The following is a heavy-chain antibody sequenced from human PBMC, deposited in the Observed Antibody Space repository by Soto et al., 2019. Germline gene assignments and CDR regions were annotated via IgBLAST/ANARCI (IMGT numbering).Heavy chain of an antibody. CDR1: GFTFDDYA. J-gene: IGHJ6*02. CDR3: AASRGFDSSGYSGYYYGMDV. V-gene: IGHV3-9*01. Sequence: EVQLVESGGGLVQPGRSLRLSCAASGFTFDDYAMHWVRQRPGRGLEWVSGITWNSDEIGYPDSVKARFSISRDNAKKYLYLQMNSLRPDDTALYYCAASRGFDSSGYSGYYYGMDVWGQGTTVTVSS. D-gene: IGHD3-22*01. CDR2: ITWNSDEI.